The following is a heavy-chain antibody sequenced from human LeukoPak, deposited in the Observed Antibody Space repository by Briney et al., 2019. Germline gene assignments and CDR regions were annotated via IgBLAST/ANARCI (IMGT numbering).Heavy chain of an antibody. Sequence: PEASVKVSCKASGGTFSSYAISWVRQAPGQGLEWMGGINPIFGTANYAQKFQGRVTITADESTSTAYMELSSLRSEDTAVYYCARSYSSGYHFDYWGQGTLVTVSS. CDR2: INPIFGTA. J-gene: IGHJ4*02. V-gene: IGHV1-69*13. D-gene: IGHD6-25*01. CDR1: GGTFSSYA. CDR3: ARSYSSGYHFDY.